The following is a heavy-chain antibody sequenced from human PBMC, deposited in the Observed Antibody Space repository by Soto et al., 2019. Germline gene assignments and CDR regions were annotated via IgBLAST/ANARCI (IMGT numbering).Heavy chain of an antibody. Sequence: SETLSLTCTVSGGSISSGGYYWSWIRQHPGKGLEWIGYIYYSGSTYYNPSLKSRVTISVDTSKNQFSLKLSSVTAADTAVYYCAREGHRRLFDYWGQGTLVTVS. V-gene: IGHV4-31*03. CDR2: IYYSGST. CDR3: AREGHRRLFDY. CDR1: GGSISSGGYY. J-gene: IGHJ4*02.